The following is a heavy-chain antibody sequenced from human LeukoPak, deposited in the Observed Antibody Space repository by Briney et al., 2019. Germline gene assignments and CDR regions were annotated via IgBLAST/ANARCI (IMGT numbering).Heavy chain of an antibody. D-gene: IGHD2-2*01. Sequence: SVKVSCKASGGTFSSYAISWVRQAPGQGLEWMGGIIPIFGTANYAQKFQGRVTITADESTSTAYMELSSLRSEDTAVYYCARGSYCSSTSCYFRGAYYYYGMAVWAKGPRSPSP. CDR3: ARGSYCSSTSCYFRGAYYYYGMAV. V-gene: IGHV1-69*01. J-gene: IGHJ6*02. CDR1: GGTFSSYA. CDR2: IIPIFGTA.